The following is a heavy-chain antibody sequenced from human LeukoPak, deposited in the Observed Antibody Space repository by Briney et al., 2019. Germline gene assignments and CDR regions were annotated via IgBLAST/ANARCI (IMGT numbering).Heavy chain of an antibody. CDR3: AKLLGTATTFGY. J-gene: IGHJ4*02. CDR1: GFTFSRSW. CDR2: ISPDGSQK. D-gene: IGHD5-24*01. V-gene: IGHV3-7*01. Sequence: GGSLTLSCEASGFTFSRSWMSWVRQAPGKGLEWVANISPDGSQKFYVDSVKGRFTFSRDNPNNSLYLQMNSLGAEDTAVYYCAKLLGTATTFGYWGQGTLVTVSS.